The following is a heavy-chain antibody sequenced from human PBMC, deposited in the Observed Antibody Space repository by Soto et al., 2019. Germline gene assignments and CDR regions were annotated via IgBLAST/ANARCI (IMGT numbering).Heavy chain of an antibody. J-gene: IGHJ4*02. CDR1: GYTFTGYY. D-gene: IGHD6-19*01. CDR3: ARGVTAVAGDFDY. Sequence: ASVKVSCKASGYTFTGYYMHWVRQAPGQGLEWMGWINPNSGGTNYAQKFQGWVTMTRDTSISTAYMELSRLRSDDTAVYYCARGVTAVAGDFDYRGQGTRVTVAS. CDR2: INPNSGGT. V-gene: IGHV1-2*04.